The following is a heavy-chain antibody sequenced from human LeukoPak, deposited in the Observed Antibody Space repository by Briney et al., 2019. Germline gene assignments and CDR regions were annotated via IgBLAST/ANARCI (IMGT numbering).Heavy chain of an antibody. V-gene: IGHV3-48*01. J-gene: IGHJ4*02. CDR1: GFTFSSYW. CDR3: TKARDDYGVDTIDS. Sequence: TGGSLRLSCAASGFTFSSYWMHWVRQSPGKGLEWVSYISSSSSTIYYVDSVKGRFTISRDNAKNSLYLQMNSLRAEDTAIYYCTKARDDYGVDTIDSWGQGTLVTVSS. CDR2: ISSSSSTI. D-gene: IGHD3-3*01.